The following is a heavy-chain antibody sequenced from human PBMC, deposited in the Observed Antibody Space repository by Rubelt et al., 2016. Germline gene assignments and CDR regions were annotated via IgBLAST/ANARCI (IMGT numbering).Heavy chain of an antibody. CDR2: ISYSGST. CDR1: GGSISSSSYY. V-gene: IGHV4-39*01. D-gene: IGHD2-8*01. Sequence: QLQLQESGPGLVKPSETLSLTCTVSGGSISSSSYYWGWIRQPPGKGLEWIGSISYSGSTYYNPSLKSRVTISVDTSKNQFSLQLNSVTPEDTAVYYCARFARGHIVLMAYGMDVWGQGTTVTVSS. J-gene: IGHJ6*02. CDR3: ARFARGHIVLMAYGMDV.